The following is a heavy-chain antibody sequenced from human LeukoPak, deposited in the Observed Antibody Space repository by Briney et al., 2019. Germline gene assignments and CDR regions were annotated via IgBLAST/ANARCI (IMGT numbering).Heavy chain of an antibody. CDR3: ATSYDVKTAPYDL. D-gene: IGHD3-10*02. J-gene: IGHJ5*02. CDR2: IYTSGST. V-gene: IGHV4-4*09. CDR1: GDSISMYC. Sequence: SETLSLTRTVSGDSISMYCWSWGRQPPGKGLEWIGYIYTSGSTDYNPSLNSRVTMSVDTSKNQLSMELTFMPPEDTAVYYCATSYDVKTAPYDLWGQGTLVTVSS.